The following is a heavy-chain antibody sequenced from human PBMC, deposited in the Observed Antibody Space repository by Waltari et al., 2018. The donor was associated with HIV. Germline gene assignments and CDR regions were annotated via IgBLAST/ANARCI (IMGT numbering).Heavy chain of an antibody. D-gene: IGHD3-22*01. CDR2: ISSDGSNK. Sequence: QVQLVESGGGVVQPGRSLRLSCAASGFTFTSYGMHWVRQAPGKGREWVAIISSDGSNKYYADSVKGRVTIARDNSKNTLYLQMNSRRAEDTAMYYCAKDMHDSSGYLFEYWGQGTLVTVSS. CDR3: AKDMHDSSGYLFEY. J-gene: IGHJ4*02. V-gene: IGHV3-30*18. CDR1: GFTFTSYG.